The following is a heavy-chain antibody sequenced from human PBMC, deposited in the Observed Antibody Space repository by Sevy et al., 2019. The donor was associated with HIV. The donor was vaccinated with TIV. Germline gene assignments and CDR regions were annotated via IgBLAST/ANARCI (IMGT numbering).Heavy chain of an antibody. CDR2: IYYSGST. CDR3: ARGGGGITIFGVVTPTGLDY. V-gene: IGHV4-31*03. Sequence: SETLSLTCTVSGGSISSGGYYWSWIRQHPGKGLEWIGYIYYSGSTYYNPSLKSRVTISVDTSKNQFSLKLGSVTAADTAVYYCARGGGGITIFGVVTPTGLDYWGQGTLVTVSS. D-gene: IGHD3-3*01. CDR1: GGSISSGGYY. J-gene: IGHJ4*02.